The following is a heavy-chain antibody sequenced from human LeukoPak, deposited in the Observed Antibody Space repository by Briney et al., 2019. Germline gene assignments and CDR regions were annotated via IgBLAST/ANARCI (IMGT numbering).Heavy chain of an antibody. CDR2: INPNSGGT. V-gene: IGHV1-2*02. CDR3: ARDLRYYYDSSGYIPQYFQH. D-gene: IGHD3-22*01. Sequence: ASVKVSCKASGYTFTGYYMHWVRQAPGQGLEWMGWINPNSGGTNYAQKFQGRVTMTRDTSISTAYMELSRLRSDDTAVYYCARDLRYYYDSSGYIPQYFQHWGQGTLVTVSS. CDR1: GYTFTGYY. J-gene: IGHJ1*01.